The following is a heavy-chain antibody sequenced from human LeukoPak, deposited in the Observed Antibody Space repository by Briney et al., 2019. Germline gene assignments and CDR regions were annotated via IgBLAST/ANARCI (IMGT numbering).Heavy chain of an antibody. Sequence: GGSLRLSCAASGFTFSSSAMSWVRQAPGKGLYWVSAISGSGTGTYYADSVKGRFTISRDNSKNTLYLQMNSLRAEDTAVYSCAKEGGTGTRFDYWGQGTLVTVSS. D-gene: IGHD1-7*01. CDR3: AKEGGTGTRFDY. CDR2: ISGSGTGT. CDR1: GFTFSSSA. V-gene: IGHV3-23*01. J-gene: IGHJ4*02.